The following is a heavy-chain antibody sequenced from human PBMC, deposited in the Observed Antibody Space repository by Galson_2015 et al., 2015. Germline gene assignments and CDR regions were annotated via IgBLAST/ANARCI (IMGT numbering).Heavy chain of an antibody. D-gene: IGHD2-2*01. CDR3: ASYDCTATSCYRNLEY. V-gene: IGHV3-23*01. Sequence: SLRLSCAASGFTFSNYAMSWVRQAPGKGLEWVSSIGSDGINTNYADSVKGRFTVSRDNSKNTLYLQMNSLRDEDTAVYFCASYDCTATSCYRNLEYWGRGTLVTVSS. CDR2: IGSDGINT. J-gene: IGHJ4*02. CDR1: GFTFSNYA.